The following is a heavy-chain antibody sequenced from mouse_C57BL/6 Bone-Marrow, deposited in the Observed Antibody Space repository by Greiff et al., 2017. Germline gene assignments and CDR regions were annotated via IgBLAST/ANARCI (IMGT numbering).Heavy chain of an antibody. D-gene: IGHD1-1*01. Sequence: QVQLQQSGPGLVQPSQSLSITCTVSGFSLTSYGVHWVRQSPGQGLEWLGVIWRGGSTDYNAAYMSRLSITKDNSKSQVVFQMNSLQADDTAIYYYASTTVVAFYAMDYWGQGTSVTVSS. CDR2: IWRGGST. J-gene: IGHJ4*01. V-gene: IGHV2-5*01. CDR3: ASTTVVAFYAMDY. CDR1: GFSLTSYG.